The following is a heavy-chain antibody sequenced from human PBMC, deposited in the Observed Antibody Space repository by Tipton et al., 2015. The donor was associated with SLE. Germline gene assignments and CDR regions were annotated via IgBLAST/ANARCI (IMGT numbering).Heavy chain of an antibody. CDR2: IYHSGTT. Sequence: TLSLTCTVSGYSINNGFYWGWIRQPPGKGLEWIGIIYHSGTTYYNPSLKSRVTISVDTSKNQFSLRLSSATAADTAMYYCARDLYDFWSGYTPSGAMDVWGKGTTVTVSS. J-gene: IGHJ6*03. D-gene: IGHD3-3*01. CDR1: GYSINNGFY. CDR3: ARDLYDFWSGYTPSGAMDV. V-gene: IGHV4-38-2*02.